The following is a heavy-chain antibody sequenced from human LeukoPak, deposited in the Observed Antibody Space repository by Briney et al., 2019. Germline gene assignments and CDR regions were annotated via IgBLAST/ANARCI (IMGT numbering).Heavy chain of an antibody. J-gene: IGHJ4*02. CDR3: ARRGGGGSGSFTLDY. Sequence: ASVKVSCKASGYTFTSYYMHWVRQAPGQGLEWMGIINPSGGSTSYAQKFQGRVTMTRDTSTSTVYMELSSLRSEDTAGYYCARRGGGGSGSFTLDYWGQGTLVTVSS. V-gene: IGHV1-46*01. D-gene: IGHD3-10*01. CDR1: GYTFTSYY. CDR2: INPSGGST.